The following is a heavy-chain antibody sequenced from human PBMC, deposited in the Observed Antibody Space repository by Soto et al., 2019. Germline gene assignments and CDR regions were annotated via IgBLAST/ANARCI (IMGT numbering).Heavy chain of an antibody. J-gene: IGHJ4*02. D-gene: IGHD6-13*01. V-gene: IGHV3-30*03. CDR2: ISHDGTNK. Sequence: LRLSCAGSGFSFGSYGMHWVRQAPGKGLEWVALISHDGTNKYYADSVRGRFTISRDNSQNTLYVQMNGLRVEDTAIYYCARDLPSYSPTWPAYSGQGTLVTVSS. CDR1: GFSFGSYG. CDR3: ARDLPSYSPTWPAY.